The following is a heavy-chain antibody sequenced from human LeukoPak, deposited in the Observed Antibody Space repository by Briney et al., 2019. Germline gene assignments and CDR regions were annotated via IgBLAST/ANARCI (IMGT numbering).Heavy chain of an antibody. J-gene: IGHJ6*02. D-gene: IGHD3-10*01. CDR3: ARDLWFGELPIGEYGMDV. CDR2: INTDGSST. V-gene: IGHV3-74*01. CDR1: GLTFSNYW. Sequence: GGSLRLSCAASGLTFSNYWMHWVRQAPGKGLVWVSRINTDGSSTSYADSVKGRFTISRNNAKNSLYLQMNSLRAEDTAVYYCARDLWFGELPIGEYGMDVWGQGTTVTVSS.